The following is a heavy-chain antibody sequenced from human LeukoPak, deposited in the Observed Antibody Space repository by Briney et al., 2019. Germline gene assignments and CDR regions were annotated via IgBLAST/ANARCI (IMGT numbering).Heavy chain of an antibody. J-gene: IGHJ6*02. V-gene: IGHV1-18*01. CDR1: GYTFTCYG. CDR2: ISAYNGNT. Sequence: ASVKVSCKASGYTFTCYGISWVRQAPGQGLEWMGWISAYNGNTNYAQKLQGRVTMTTDTSTSTAYMELRSLRSDDTAVYYCAREGYYDILTGIPYYYGMDVWGQGTLVTVSS. CDR3: AREGYYDILTGIPYYYGMDV. D-gene: IGHD3-9*01.